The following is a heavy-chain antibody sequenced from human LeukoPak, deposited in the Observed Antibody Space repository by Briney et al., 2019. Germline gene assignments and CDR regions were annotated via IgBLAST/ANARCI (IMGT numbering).Heavy chain of an antibody. Sequence: GASVKVSCKAPGSTFTSYGINWVRQAPGQGLEWMGWISAYNGNTNYAQKFQGRVTMTTDTSTNTAYMELSSLRSDDTAVYYCARDPSGGYVPYFDHWGQGTLVTVSS. V-gene: IGHV1-18*01. CDR1: GSTFTSYG. D-gene: IGHD3-16*01. CDR3: ARDPSGGYVPYFDH. CDR2: ISAYNGNT. J-gene: IGHJ4*02.